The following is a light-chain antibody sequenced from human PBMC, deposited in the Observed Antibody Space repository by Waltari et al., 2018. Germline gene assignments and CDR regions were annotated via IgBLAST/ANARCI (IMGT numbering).Light chain of an antibody. J-gene: IGLJ2*01. Sequence: SYVLTQPPSVSVAPGQTARITCGGNNIESKNVHWYQQKPGQAPVLVVYDGSDRPSGIPDRFSGSNSGNTATLTISRVEAGDEANYYCQVWDSPSDHWVFGGGTKVTVL. V-gene: IGLV3-21*02. CDR3: QVWDSPSDHWV. CDR2: DGS. CDR1: NIESKN.